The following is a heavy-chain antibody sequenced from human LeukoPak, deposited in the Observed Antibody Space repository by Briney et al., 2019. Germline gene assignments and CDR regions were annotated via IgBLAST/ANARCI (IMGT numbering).Heavy chain of an antibody. CDR1: GGTFSSYA. D-gene: IGHD5-18*01. Sequence: GASVKVSCKASGGTFSSYAISWVRQAPGQGLEWMGGIIPIFGTANYAQKFQGRVTITADESTSTAYMELSSLRPEDTAVYYCAIGRDTAMVQDYYYYGMDVWGQGTTVTVSS. CDR2: IIPIFGTA. CDR3: AIGRDTAMVQDYYYYGMDV. V-gene: IGHV1-69*13. J-gene: IGHJ6*02.